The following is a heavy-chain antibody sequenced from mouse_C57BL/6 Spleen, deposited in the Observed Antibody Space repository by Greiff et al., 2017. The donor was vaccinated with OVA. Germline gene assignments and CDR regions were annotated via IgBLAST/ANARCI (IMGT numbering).Heavy chain of an antibody. V-gene: IGHV1-64*01. CDR2: IHPNSGST. Sequence: QVQLQQPGAELVKPGASVKLSCKASGYTFTSYWMHWVKQRPGQGLEWIGMIHPNSGSTNYNEKFKSKATLTVDKSSSTAYMQLSSLTSEDSAVYYCARSLITTVGATDYWGQGTTLTVSS. CDR1: GYTFTSYW. CDR3: ARSLITTVGATDY. J-gene: IGHJ2*01. D-gene: IGHD1-1*01.